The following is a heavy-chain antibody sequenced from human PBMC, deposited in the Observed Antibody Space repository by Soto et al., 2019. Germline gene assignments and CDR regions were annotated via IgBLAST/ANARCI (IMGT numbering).Heavy chain of an antibody. J-gene: IGHJ6*02. CDR2: INHSGST. CDR3: ARGAFTFGGVIVILYYYYGMDV. CDR1: GGSFSGYY. V-gene: IGHV4-34*01. Sequence: SETLSLTCAVYGGSFSGYYWSWIRQPPGKGLEWIGEINHSGSTNYNPSLKSRVTISVDTSKNQFSLKLSSVTAADTAVYYCARGAFTFGGVIVILYYYYGMDVWGQGTTVTVSS. D-gene: IGHD3-16*02.